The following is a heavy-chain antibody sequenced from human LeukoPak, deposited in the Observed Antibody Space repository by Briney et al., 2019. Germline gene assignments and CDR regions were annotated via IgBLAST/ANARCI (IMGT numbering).Heavy chain of an antibody. CDR3: ANLGRSVVYYGSD. Sequence: GGSLRLSCAASGITFSTYAMSWFRQAPGKGLGWVSVISVTGGTTYYADSVKGRFTISRDNSKNTLYLQMNSLRAEDTAVYYCANLGRSVVYYGSDWGQGTLVTVSS. V-gene: IGHV3-23*01. D-gene: IGHD3-10*01. CDR2: ISVTGGTT. J-gene: IGHJ4*02. CDR1: GITFSTYA.